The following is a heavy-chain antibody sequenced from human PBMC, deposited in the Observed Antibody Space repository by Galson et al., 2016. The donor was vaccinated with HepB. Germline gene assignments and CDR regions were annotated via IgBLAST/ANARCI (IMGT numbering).Heavy chain of an antibody. D-gene: IGHD5-18*01. CDR2: IYYSGST. V-gene: IGHV4-59*01. J-gene: IGHJ4*02. Sequence: SETLSLTCTVSGGSISSYYWSWIRQPPGKGLEWIGYIYYSGSTNYNPSLKSRVPISGDPSKNQFSLKLSSVTAADTAVYYCARLGGYCYGYSDYWGQGTLVTVSS. CDR3: ARLGGYCYGYSDY. CDR1: GGSISSYY.